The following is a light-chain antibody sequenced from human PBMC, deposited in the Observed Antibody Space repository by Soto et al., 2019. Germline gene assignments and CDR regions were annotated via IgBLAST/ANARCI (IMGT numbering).Light chain of an antibody. V-gene: IGKV1-5*01. CDR3: QQYNFFWT. CDR1: RSISTW. Sequence: DIQMTQSPSTLSASVGDRVTVTCRASRSISTWLAWYQQKPGNAPKLLLHHASILESGVPSRFSGSGSGTEFTLTISNLQPDDFATYYCQQYNFFWTFGQGTRWIS. J-gene: IGKJ1*01. CDR2: HAS.